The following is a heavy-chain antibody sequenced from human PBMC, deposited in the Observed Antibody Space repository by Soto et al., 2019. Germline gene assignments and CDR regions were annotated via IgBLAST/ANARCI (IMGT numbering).Heavy chain of an antibody. J-gene: IGHJ4*02. CDR3: ARWSYDSSGYYKGALDY. CDR1: GFTFSTYS. CDR2: ISSSSSTI. D-gene: IGHD3-22*01. Sequence: GGSLRLSCAASGFTFSTYSMNWVRQAPGKGLEWASYISSSSSTIYYADSVKGRFTISRDNAKNSLYLQMNSLRAEDTAVYYCARWSYDSSGYYKGALDYWGQGTLVTVSS. V-gene: IGHV3-48*01.